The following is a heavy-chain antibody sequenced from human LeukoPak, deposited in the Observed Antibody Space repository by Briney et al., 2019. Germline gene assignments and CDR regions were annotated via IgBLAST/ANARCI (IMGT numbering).Heavy chain of an antibody. CDR2: ISAYNGNT. Sequence: ASVKVSCKASGYTFTSYGISWVRQAPGQGLEWMGWISAYNGNTNYAQKLQGRVTMTTDTSTSTAYMELRSLRSDDTAVYYCARGRIAVAGTGYYYMDVWGKGTTVTVPS. J-gene: IGHJ6*03. D-gene: IGHD6-19*01. CDR1: GYTFTSYG. CDR3: ARGRIAVAGTGYYYMDV. V-gene: IGHV1-18*01.